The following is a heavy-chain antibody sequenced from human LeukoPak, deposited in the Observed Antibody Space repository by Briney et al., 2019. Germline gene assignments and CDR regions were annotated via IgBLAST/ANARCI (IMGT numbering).Heavy chain of an antibody. J-gene: IGHJ6*02. CDR1: GFTFRNYY. CDR2: IGANGSTI. CDR3: AKDLRAWYYDPNGNYFSYGMDV. V-gene: IGHV3-11*01. Sequence: KTGGSLRLSCAASGFTFRNYYMSWIRQAPGKGLEWVAYIGANGSTIYYADSVKGRFTISRDNAKNSLFLQMNSLRAEDTAVYYCAKDLRAWYYDPNGNYFSYGMDVWGQGTTVAVSS. D-gene: IGHD3-16*01.